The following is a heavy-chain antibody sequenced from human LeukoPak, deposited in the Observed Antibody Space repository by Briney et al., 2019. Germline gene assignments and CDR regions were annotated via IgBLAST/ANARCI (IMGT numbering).Heavy chain of an antibody. CDR2: ISSSGSTI. CDR1: GFTFSRYS. D-gene: IGHD3-10*01. CDR3: ARDGLLWFGGGAYMDV. V-gene: IGHV3-48*04. Sequence: GGSLRLSCAASGFTFSRYSMNWVRQAPGKGLEWVSYISSSGSTIYYADSVKGRFTISRDNAKNSLYLQMNSLRAEDAAVYYCARDGLLWFGGGAYMDVWGKGTTVTVSS. J-gene: IGHJ6*03.